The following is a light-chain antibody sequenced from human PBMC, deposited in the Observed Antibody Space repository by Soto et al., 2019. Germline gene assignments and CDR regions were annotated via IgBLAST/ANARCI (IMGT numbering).Light chain of an antibody. Sequence: EIVLTQSPGTLPLSPWERASLSCRSSQSVTSTHLAWYQQKPGQAPRLLIYDASTRATGIPDRFSGSGSGTDFTLTISRLEPEDFAVYCCQQFDGSLWTFGPGTKVDIK. CDR1: QSVTSTH. V-gene: IGKV3-20*01. CDR3: QQFDGSLWT. CDR2: DAS. J-gene: IGKJ1*01.